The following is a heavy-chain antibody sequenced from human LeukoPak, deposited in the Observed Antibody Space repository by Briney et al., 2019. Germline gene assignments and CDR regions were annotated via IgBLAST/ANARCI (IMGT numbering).Heavy chain of an antibody. CDR1: GGSMSSYY. J-gene: IGHJ4*02. CDR3: ARDVDTFFDY. V-gene: IGHV4-4*07. CDR2: IYTSGST. Sequence: SETPSLTCTVSGGSMSSYYWSWVRQPAGKGLGWIGRIYTSGSTYYNPSLKSRVTMSVDTSKNQFSLKLSSVTAADTAVYYCARDVDTFFDYWGQGTLVTVSS. D-gene: IGHD5-18*01.